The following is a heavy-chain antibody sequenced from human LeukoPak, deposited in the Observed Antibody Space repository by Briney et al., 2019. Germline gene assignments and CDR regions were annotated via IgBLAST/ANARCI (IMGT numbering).Heavy chain of an antibody. CDR1: GYTFTSYG. CDR2: ISGSGGST. CDR3: ANPSGYHGMDV. J-gene: IGHJ6*02. Sequence: SCKASGYTFTSYGISWVRQAPGKGLEWVSAISGSGGSTYYADSVKGRFTISRDNSKNTLYLQMNSLRAEDTAVYYCANPSGYHGMDVWGQGTTVTVSS. D-gene: IGHD6-25*01. V-gene: IGHV3-23*01.